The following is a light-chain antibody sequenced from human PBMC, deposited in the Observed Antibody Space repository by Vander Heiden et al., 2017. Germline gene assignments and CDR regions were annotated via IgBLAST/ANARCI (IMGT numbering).Light chain of an antibody. CDR2: QDS. J-gene: IGLJ2*01. CDR3: QAWDSSTVV. Sequence: SYERTLRHPESLSPGQTASITCSGDKLGDKYACWYQQKPGQSPVLVIYQDSKRPSGIPERFSGSNSGNTATLTISGTQAMDEADYYCQAWDSSTVVFGGGTKLTVL. V-gene: IGLV3-1*01. CDR1: KLGDKY.